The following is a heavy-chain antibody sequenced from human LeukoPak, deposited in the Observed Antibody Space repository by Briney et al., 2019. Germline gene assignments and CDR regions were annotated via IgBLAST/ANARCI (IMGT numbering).Heavy chain of an antibody. Sequence: GGSLILSCAASGFTFSSCSMNWVRQAPGKALEWVSLISGSGGSTYYADSVKGRFTISRDNSKNTLYLQMNSLRVEDTAVYYCASTPRLAGIYWGQGTLVTVSS. CDR1: GFTFSSCS. V-gene: IGHV3-23*01. D-gene: IGHD3-10*01. CDR3: ASTPRLAGIY. J-gene: IGHJ4*02. CDR2: ISGSGGST.